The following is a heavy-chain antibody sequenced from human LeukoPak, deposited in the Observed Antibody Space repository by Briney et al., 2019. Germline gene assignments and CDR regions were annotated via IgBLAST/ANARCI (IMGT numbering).Heavy chain of an antibody. D-gene: IGHD3-9*01. CDR3: AKGPTPYDILSDY. CDR1: GFTFSSYW. CDR2: INTDGSST. Sequence: GGSLRLSCAASGFTFSSYWMHWVRQAPGKGLVWVSRINTDGSSTSYADSVKGRFTISRDNAKNTLYLQMNSLRAEDTAVYYCAKGPTPYDILSDYWGQGTLVTVSS. V-gene: IGHV3-74*01. J-gene: IGHJ4*02.